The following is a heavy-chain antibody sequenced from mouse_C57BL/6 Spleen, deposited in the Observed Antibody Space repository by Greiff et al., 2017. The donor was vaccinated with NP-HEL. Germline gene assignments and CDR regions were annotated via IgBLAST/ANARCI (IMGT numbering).Heavy chain of an antibody. CDR1: GYAFSSSW. J-gene: IGHJ3*01. D-gene: IGHD1-1*02. CDR3: ARDGGCYVWFAY. V-gene: IGHV1-82*01. CDR2: IYPGDGDT. Sequence: VQLQQSGPELVKPGASVKLSCKASGYAFSSSWMDWVKQRPGQGLEWIGRIYPGDGDTNYNGKFKGKATLTADKSSSTAYMQLSSLTSEDSAVDFCARDGGCYVWFAYWGQGTLVTVSA.